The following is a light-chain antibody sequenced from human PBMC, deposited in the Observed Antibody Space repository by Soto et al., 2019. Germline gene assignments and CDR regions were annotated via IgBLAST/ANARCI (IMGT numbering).Light chain of an antibody. J-gene: IGLJ1*01. Sequence: QSALTQPASVSGSPGQSITISCIGTSSDIGGYNYVSWYQQHPGKAPKLIMYGVSKRPSGVSDRFSGSKSGNTASLTISGLQAEDEADYYCDSYTSSSTYVFGTGTKLTVL. V-gene: IGLV2-14*01. CDR1: SSDIGGYNY. CDR2: GVS. CDR3: DSYTSSSTYV.